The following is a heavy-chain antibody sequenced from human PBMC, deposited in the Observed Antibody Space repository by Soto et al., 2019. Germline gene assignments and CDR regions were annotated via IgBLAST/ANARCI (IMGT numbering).Heavy chain of an antibody. Sequence: ASVKVSCKASGYTFSSYAMHWVRQAPGQRLEWMGWINAGYGNTKSSQKFQDRVTISRDTSASTAYMELTSLRADDTAVYYCARDGISGSYYWDFDLWGRGTLVTVSS. CDR3: ARDGISGSYYWDFDL. CDR2: INAGYGNT. J-gene: IGHJ2*01. V-gene: IGHV1-3*01. CDR1: GYTFSSYA. D-gene: IGHD1-26*01.